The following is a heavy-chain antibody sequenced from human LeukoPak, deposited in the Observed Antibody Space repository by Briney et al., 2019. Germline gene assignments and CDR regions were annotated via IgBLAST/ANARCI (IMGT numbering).Heavy chain of an antibody. J-gene: IGHJ4*02. CDR2: IYPGDSDT. CDR3: ARRVGYCATTSCYFDY. Sequence: GESLKISCKASGYSSTSYWIAWVRQMPGKGLEWMGIIYPGDSDTIYSPSFQGQVSISVDKSITTAYLQWSSLKASDTAIYYCARRVGYCATTSCYFDYWGQGTLVTVFS. D-gene: IGHD2-2*01. V-gene: IGHV5-51*01. CDR1: GYSSTSYW.